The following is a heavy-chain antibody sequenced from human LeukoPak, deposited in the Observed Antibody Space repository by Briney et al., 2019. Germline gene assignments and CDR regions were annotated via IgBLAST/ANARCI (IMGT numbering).Heavy chain of an antibody. D-gene: IGHD3-10*01. CDR1: GGSISSYY. V-gene: IGHV4-4*07. Sequence: SETLSLTCTVSGGSISSYYWSWIRQPAGKGLEWIGRIYTSGSTNYNPSLKSRVTISVDTSKNQFSLKLSSVTAADTAVYYCARDRGPYGSGSYYNGGNWFDPWGQGTLVTVSS. CDR3: ARDRGPYGSGSYYNGGNWFDP. CDR2: IYTSGST. J-gene: IGHJ5*02.